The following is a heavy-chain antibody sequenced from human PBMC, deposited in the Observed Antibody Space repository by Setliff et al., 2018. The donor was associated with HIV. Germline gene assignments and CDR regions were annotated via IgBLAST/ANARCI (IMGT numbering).Heavy chain of an antibody. CDR2: IRYDGDNK. D-gene: IGHD3-10*01. CDR3: ARGVRGVVNGMDV. Sequence: SGGSLRLSCAASGFTFDDYAMHWVRQSPGKGLEWVAFIRYDGDNKYYADSVKGRVTISRDNSKNTLYLQMNSLRAEDTAVYYCARGVRGVVNGMDVWGQGTTVTVSS. V-gene: IGHV3-30*02. CDR1: GFTFDDYA. J-gene: IGHJ6*02.